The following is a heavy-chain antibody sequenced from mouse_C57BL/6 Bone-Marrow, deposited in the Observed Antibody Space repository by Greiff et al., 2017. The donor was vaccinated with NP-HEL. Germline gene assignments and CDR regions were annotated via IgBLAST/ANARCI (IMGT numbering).Heavy chain of an antibody. J-gene: IGHJ3*01. CDR1: GYTFTSYW. D-gene: IGHD2-2*01. CDR3: ASVSAMVTTGFAY. V-gene: IGHV1-64*01. Sequence: QVQLKQPGAELVKPGASVKLSCKASGYTFTSYWMHWVKQRPGQGLEWIGMIHPNSGSTNYNEKFKSKATLTVDKSSSTAYMQLSSLTSEDSAVYYCASVSAMVTTGFAYWGQGTLVTVSA. CDR2: IHPNSGST.